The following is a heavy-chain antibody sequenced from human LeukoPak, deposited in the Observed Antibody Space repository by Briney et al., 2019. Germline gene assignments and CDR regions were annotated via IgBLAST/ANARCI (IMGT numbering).Heavy chain of an antibody. Sequence: GASVKVSCKASGGTFSSYAISWVRQAPGQGLEWMGWMNPNSGNTGYAQKFQGRVTMTRNTSISTAYMELSSLRSEDTAVYYCARSWADYGASLIDYWGQGTLVTVSS. CDR2: MNPNSGNT. J-gene: IGHJ4*02. V-gene: IGHV1-8*02. CDR1: GGTFSSYA. CDR3: ARSWADYGASLIDY. D-gene: IGHD4-17*01.